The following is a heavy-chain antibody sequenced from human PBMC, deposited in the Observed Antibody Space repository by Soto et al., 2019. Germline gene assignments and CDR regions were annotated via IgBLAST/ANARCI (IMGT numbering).Heavy chain of an antibody. V-gene: IGHV3-53*01. Sequence: GGSLRLSCAASGFTVSSNYMSWVRQAPGKGLEWVSVIYSGGSTYYADSVKGRFTTSRDNSKNTLYLQMNSLRAEDTAVYYCAREGYSYGYHFDYWGQGTLVTVSS. D-gene: IGHD5-18*01. J-gene: IGHJ4*02. CDR1: GFTVSSNY. CDR2: IYSGGST. CDR3: AREGYSYGYHFDY.